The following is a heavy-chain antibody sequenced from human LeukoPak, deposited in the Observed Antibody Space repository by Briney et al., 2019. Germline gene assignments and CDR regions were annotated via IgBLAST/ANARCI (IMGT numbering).Heavy chain of an antibody. CDR1: GFTFDDYA. CDR3: AKDEVLDYYDSSGLGSLDAFDI. Sequence: GGSLRLSCAASGFTFDDYAMHWVRQAPGKGLEWVSGISWNSGSIGYADSVKGRFTISRDNAKNSLYLQMNSLRAEDTALYYCAKDEVLDYYDSSGLGSLDAFDIWGQGTMVTVSS. V-gene: IGHV3-9*01. CDR2: ISWNSGSI. D-gene: IGHD3-22*01. J-gene: IGHJ3*02.